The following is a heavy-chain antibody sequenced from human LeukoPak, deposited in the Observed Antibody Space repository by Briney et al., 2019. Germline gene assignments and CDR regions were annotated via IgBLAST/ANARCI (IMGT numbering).Heavy chain of an antibody. CDR3: AKENLGLRYFDY. CDR1: GLTGSKNY. CDR2: IYIGCST. Sequence: TGVSLRLSCSASGLTGSKNYMSWVRQAPGNELESVSVIYIGCSTYYADSVGGRFNISRDNSKNTLYLQMNSLRAEDTAVYYCAKENLGLRYFDYWGQGTLVTVSS. V-gene: IGHV3-53*05. D-gene: IGHD5-12*01. J-gene: IGHJ4*02.